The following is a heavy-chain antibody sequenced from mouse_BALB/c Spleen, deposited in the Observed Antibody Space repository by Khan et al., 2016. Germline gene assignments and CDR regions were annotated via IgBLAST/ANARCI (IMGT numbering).Heavy chain of an antibody. V-gene: IGHV1-54*01. J-gene: IGHJ3*01. CDR2: INPGSGST. Sequence: QVQLKESGADLVRPGTSVKVSCKASGYAFTNVLIDWIKQRPGQGLDWIGVINPGSGSTNYNEKFKGKATLTADKSSSTAYMQLSSLTSDDSAVYFCASQDGSSYVGFAYWGQGTLVTVSA. CDR1: GYAFTNVL. D-gene: IGHD1-1*01. CDR3: ASQDGSSYVGFAY.